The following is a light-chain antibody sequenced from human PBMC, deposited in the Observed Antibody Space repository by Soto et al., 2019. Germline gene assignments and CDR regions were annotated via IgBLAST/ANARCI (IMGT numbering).Light chain of an antibody. V-gene: IGKV3-11*01. J-gene: IGKJ5*01. CDR3: QQRSNWPLT. CDR2: AAS. CDR1: HSFCTD. Sequence: EIVLTQSPATLSLSPGERASQXCRASHSFCTDFAWYQHRPGKARRLLIYAASNMAHGSPARFSGSGSETDFTPTISSLEPGDFAVYYGQQRSNWPLTFGQGTRLEIK.